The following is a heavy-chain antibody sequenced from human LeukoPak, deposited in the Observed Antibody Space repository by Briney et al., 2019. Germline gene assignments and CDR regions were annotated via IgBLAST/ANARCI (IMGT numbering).Heavy chain of an antibody. CDR1: GYSISSGYY. CDR2: IYHSGST. V-gene: IGHV4-38-2*02. CDR3: ARLFARYRSSTSCSGAEYFQH. Sequence: SETLSLTCTVSGYSISSGYYWGWIRQPPGKGLEWIGSIYHSGSTYYNPSLKSRVTISVDTSKNQFSLKLSSVTAADTAVYYCARLFARYRSSTSCSGAEYFQHWGQGTLVTVSS. J-gene: IGHJ1*01. D-gene: IGHD2-2*01.